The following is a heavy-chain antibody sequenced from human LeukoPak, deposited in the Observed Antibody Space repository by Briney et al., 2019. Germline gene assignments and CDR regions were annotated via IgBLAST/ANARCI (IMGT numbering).Heavy chain of an antibody. CDR3: ARGLCSGGSCYSYYFDY. V-gene: IGHV4-34*01. CDR1: GGPFSGYY. J-gene: IGHJ4*02. CDR2: INHSGST. D-gene: IGHD2-15*01. Sequence: SETLSLTCAVYGGPFSGYYWSWIRQPPGKGLEWIGEINHSGSTNYNPSLKSRVTISVDTSKNQFSLKLSSVTAADTAVYYCARGLCSGGSCYSYYFDYWGQGTLVTVSS.